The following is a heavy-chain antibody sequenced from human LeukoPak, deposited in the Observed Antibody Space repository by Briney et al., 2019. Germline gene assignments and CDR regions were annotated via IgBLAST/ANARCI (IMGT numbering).Heavy chain of an antibody. CDR3: ARDLYDSGAYPSPIDY. CDR2: ISSSSSYI. V-gene: IGHV3-21*01. D-gene: IGHD3-22*01. J-gene: IGHJ4*02. Sequence: PGGSLRLSCAASGFTFSSYSMNWVRQAPGKGLEWVSSISSSSSYIHSADSVKGRFTISRDNAKNSLYLQMDSLRAEDTAVYYCARDLYDSGAYPSPIDYWGQGTLVTVSS. CDR1: GFTFSSYS.